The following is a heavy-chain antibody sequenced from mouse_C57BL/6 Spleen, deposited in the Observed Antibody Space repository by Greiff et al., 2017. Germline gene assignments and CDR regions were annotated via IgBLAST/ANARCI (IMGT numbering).Heavy chain of an antibody. CDR1: GYTFTTYW. J-gene: IGHJ1*03. CDR3: ARYCSNSYWYFDV. CDR2: IAPNSGGT. D-gene: IGHD2-5*01. Sequence: QVQLKQPGAELVKPGASVKLSCKASGYTFTTYWMHWVKQRPGRGLEWIGRIAPNSGGTKYNAKFKSKDTLTVDKPSSTAYMQLSSLTSEDSAVYYCARYCSNSYWYFDVWGTGTTGTVSS. V-gene: IGHV1-72*01.